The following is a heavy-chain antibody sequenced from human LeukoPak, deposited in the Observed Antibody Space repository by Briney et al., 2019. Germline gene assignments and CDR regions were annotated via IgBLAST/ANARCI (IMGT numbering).Heavy chain of an antibody. CDR3: AKDLLWFGGIKAPSSYYMDV. V-gene: IGHV3-23*01. CDR1: GFTFSSYA. D-gene: IGHD3-10*01. Sequence: GGSLRLSCAASGFTFSSYAMSWVRQAPGKGLEWVSAISGSGGSTYYADSVKGRFTISRDNSKNTLYLQMNSLRDEDTAVYYCAKDLLWFGGIKAPSSYYMDVWGKGTTVTVSS. J-gene: IGHJ6*03. CDR2: ISGSGGST.